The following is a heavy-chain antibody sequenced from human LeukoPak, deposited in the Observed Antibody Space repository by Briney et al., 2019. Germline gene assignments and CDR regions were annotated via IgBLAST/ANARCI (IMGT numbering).Heavy chain of an antibody. D-gene: IGHD2-15*01. J-gene: IGHJ6*02. CDR2: ISYDGSNK. CDR3: AKDGGDCSGGSCYLPYYYYYGMDV. CDR1: GFTFSSYG. V-gene: IGHV3-30*18. Sequence: GGSLRLSCAASGFTFSSYGMHWVRQAPGKGLEWVAVISYDGSNKYYADSVKGRFTISRDNSKNTLYLQMNSLRAEGTAVYYCAKDGGDCSGGSCYLPYYYYYGMDVWGQGTTVTVSS.